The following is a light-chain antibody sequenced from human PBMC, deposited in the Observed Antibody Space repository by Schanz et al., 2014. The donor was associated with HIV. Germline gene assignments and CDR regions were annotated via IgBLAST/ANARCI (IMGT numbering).Light chain of an antibody. J-gene: IGLJ2*01. CDR2: GNT. CDR1: RSNIGAGYD. CDR3: AAWDDSLSSVV. Sequence: QSVLTQPPSVSGAPGQRVTISCTGSRSNIGAGYDVHWYQHLPGTAPKLLIYGNTNRPSGVPDRFSGSKSGTSASLAISGLRSEDEADYYCAAWDDSLSSVVFGGGTKLTVL. V-gene: IGLV1-40*01.